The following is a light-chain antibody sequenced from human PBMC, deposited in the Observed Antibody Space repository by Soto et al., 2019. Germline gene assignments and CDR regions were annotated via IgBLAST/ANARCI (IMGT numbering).Light chain of an antibody. CDR2: GAS. CDR3: QQYGSPPQT. V-gene: IGKV3-20*01. J-gene: IGKJ1*01. Sequence: EIVLTQYPGTLSLSPGEGATLSCRASQCVSSSYLAWYQQKRGQAPRLLIYGASSRATGIPDRFSGSGSGTDFTLTISRLEPEAFAVYFCQQYGSPPQTFGQGTKVDIK. CDR1: QCVSSSY.